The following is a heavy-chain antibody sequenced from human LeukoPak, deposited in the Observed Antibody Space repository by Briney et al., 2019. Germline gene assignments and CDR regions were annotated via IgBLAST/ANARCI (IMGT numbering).Heavy chain of an antibody. J-gene: IGHJ4*02. CDR2: ISGSGGST. V-gene: IGHV3-23*01. CDR1: GFTFSSYA. D-gene: IGHD3-3*01. CDR3: AKDGGLLRFLEWSWFDY. Sequence: GGSLRLSWAASGFTFSSYAMSWVRQAPGKGLEWVSGISGSGGSTYSADSVKGRFTISRDNSKNTLYLQMNSLRAEDTAVYYCAKDGGLLRFLEWSWFDYWGQGTLVTVSS.